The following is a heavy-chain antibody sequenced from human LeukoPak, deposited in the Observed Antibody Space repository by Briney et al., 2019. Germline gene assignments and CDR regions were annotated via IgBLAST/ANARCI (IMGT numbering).Heavy chain of an antibody. V-gene: IGHV1-18*01. CDR3: VRDSYDSSGNYLDY. D-gene: IGHD3-22*01. CDR1: GYTFTNYG. J-gene: IGHJ4*02. Sequence: ASVKVSCKASGYTFTNYGISWVRQAPGQGLEWMGWISVYNGNTNYAQKLQGRVTMTTDTSTSTAYMDLRSLRSDDTAVYYCVRDSYDSSGNYLDYWGQGTLVTVSS. CDR2: ISVYNGNT.